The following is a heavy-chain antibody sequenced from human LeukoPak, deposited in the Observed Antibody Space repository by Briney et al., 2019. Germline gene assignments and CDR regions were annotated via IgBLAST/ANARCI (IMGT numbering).Heavy chain of an antibody. Sequence: GGSLRLSCAASGFTFSSYSMSWVRQAPGKGLEWVSVIYSGGSTYYADSVKGRFTISRDNSKNTLYLQMNSLRAEDTAVYYCASTFYGDSPPYWGQGTLVTVSS. D-gene: IGHD4-17*01. CDR3: ASTFYGDSPPY. J-gene: IGHJ4*02. V-gene: IGHV3-66*01. CDR2: IYSGGST. CDR1: GFTFSSYS.